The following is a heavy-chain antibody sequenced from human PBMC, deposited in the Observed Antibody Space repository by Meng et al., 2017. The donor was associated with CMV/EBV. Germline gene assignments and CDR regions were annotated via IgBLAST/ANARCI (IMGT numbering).Heavy chain of an antibody. CDR1: GGSISSSSYY. CDR2: IYYSGST. D-gene: IGHD2-2*01. CDR3: ARGFVRQKVVPAARSNYYYYGMDV. V-gene: IGHV4-39*07. J-gene: IGHJ6*02. Sequence: SETLSLTCTVSGGSISSSSYYCGWIRQPPGKGLEWIGSIYYSGSTYYNPSLKSRVTISVDTSKNQFSLKLSSVTAADTAVYYCARGFVRQKVVPAARSNYYYYGMDVWGQGTTVTVSS.